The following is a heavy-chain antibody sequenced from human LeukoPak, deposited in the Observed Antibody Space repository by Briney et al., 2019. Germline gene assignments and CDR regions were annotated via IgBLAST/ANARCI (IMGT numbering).Heavy chain of an antibody. CDR3: ARGRNDFNWLLLGGSAIDY. J-gene: IGHJ4*02. CDR2: INHSGST. D-gene: IGHD3-9*01. Sequence: SETLSLTCAVYGGSFSGYYCSWIRQPPGKGLEWIGEINHSGSTNYNPSLKSRVTISVDTSKNQFSLKLSSVTAADTAVYYCARGRNDFNWLLLGGSAIDYWGQGTLVTVSS. CDR1: GGSFSGYY. V-gene: IGHV4-34*01.